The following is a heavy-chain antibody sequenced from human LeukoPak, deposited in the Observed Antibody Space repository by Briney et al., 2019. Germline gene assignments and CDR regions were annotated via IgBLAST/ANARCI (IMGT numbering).Heavy chain of an antibody. CDR1: GGSRSSYY. J-gene: IGHJ4*02. CDR2: IYDIGST. Sequence: SETLSLTCTVSGGSRSSYYWSWIRQPPGKGLEWIGYIYDIGSTNYNPSFKSRVTISIDTSKNQFSLKLSSVTAADTAVYFCARDETYSDFWSGSTEGGKGYYLDYWGRGILVTVSS. D-gene: IGHD3-3*01. CDR3: ARDETYSDFWSGSTEGGKGYYLDY. V-gene: IGHV4-59*12.